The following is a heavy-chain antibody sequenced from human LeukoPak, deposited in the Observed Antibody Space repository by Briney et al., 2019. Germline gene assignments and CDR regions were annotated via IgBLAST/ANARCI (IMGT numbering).Heavy chain of an antibody. Sequence: GGSLRLSCAASGLTFSNYAMSWVRQAPGKGLEWVSVIYSGGSTYYADSVKGRFTISRDNSKNTLYLQMNSLRAEDTAVYYCARDSARDSSGYYSPFDYWGQGTLVTVSS. J-gene: IGHJ4*02. CDR2: IYSGGST. CDR3: ARDSARDSSGYYSPFDY. D-gene: IGHD3-22*01. CDR1: GLTFSNYA. V-gene: IGHV3-53*01.